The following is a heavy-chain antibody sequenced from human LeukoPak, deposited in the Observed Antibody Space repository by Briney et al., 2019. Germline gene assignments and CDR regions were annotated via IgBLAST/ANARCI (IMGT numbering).Heavy chain of an antibody. CDR3: ARISHPATIRYYDFWGGSINYAY. Sequence: GASVKVSCKASGYTFTSYYMHWVRQAPGQGLEWMGIINPSGGSTSYAQKFQGRVTMTRDTSTSTVYMELSSLRSEDTAVYYCARISHPATIRYYDFWGGSINYAYWGQGTLVTVSS. CDR1: GYTFTSYY. V-gene: IGHV1-46*01. D-gene: IGHD3-3*01. CDR2: INPSGGST. J-gene: IGHJ4*02.